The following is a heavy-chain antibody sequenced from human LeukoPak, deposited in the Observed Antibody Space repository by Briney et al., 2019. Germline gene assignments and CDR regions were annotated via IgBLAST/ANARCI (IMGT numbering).Heavy chain of an antibody. V-gene: IGHV3-23*01. D-gene: IGHD2-21*02. J-gene: IGHJ2*01. CDR1: GFTFSSYA. CDR3: AKAAYCGGDCYYWYFDL. Sequence: SAESLRLSCAASGFTFSSYAMSWVRQGPGKGLEWVSVISGNGGRTYYGDSVKGRFTISRDNSKKTLFLLMNSLRAEDTAVYYCAKAAYCGGDCYYWYFDLWGRGTLVTVSS. CDR2: ISGNGGRT.